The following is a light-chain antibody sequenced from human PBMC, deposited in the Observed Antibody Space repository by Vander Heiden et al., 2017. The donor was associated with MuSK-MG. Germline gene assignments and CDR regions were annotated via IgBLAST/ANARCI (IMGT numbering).Light chain of an antibody. CDR1: QSISTF. J-gene: IGKJ1*01. V-gene: IGKV1-39*01. CDR3: LQSYSSLTWS. Sequence: VTITCRASQSISTFLAWYQQKPGKAPKLLICAAPTTHSGVESRFGGSGSGTDFILTNRSLQPEDSASYYYLQSYSSLTWSFGQGTKVEIK. CDR2: AAP.